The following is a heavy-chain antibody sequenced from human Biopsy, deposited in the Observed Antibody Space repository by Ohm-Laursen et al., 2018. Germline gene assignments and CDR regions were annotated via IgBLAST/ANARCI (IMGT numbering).Heavy chain of an antibody. CDR2: IYYSGST. Sequence: SETLSLTCTVSGGSISSDYWSWVRQTPGKGLEWIGYIYYSGSTNYNPSLKSRVTISVDTSKNQFSLRLNSVTAADTAVYYCARATNSTDWTYYYFYGMDVWGQGTTVTVSS. CDR1: GGSISSDY. D-gene: IGHD2/OR15-2a*01. CDR3: ARATNSTDWTYYYFYGMDV. V-gene: IGHV4-59*01. J-gene: IGHJ6*02.